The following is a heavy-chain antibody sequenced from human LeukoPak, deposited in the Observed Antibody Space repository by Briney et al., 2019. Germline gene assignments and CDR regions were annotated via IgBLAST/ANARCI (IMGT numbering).Heavy chain of an antibody. V-gene: IGHV4-39*07. CDR3: ATDRSGDGYYFDY. CDR2: IYYTGKT. CDR1: GGSISSSSYF. Sequence: SETLSLTCTVSGGSISSSSYFWGWIRQPPGKGLECVAIIYYTGKTHYNPSLRSRVTISVDTSKNQFSLKLSSMTAADTAVYYGATDRSGDGYYFDYWGQGTLVTVSS. J-gene: IGHJ4*02. D-gene: IGHD2-21*01.